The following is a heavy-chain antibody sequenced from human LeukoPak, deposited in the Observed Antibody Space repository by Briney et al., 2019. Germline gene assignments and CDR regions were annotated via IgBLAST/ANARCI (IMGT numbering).Heavy chain of an antibody. CDR2: IRQDGSEK. D-gene: IGHD3-22*01. V-gene: IGHV3-7*05. CDR3: ARDSSGYWVDAFDI. J-gene: IGHJ3*02. Sequence: GGSLRLSCAASGFTFSSYWMSWVRQAPGKGLEWVANIRQDGSEKYYVDSVKGRFTISRDNAKNSLYLQMNSLRAEDTAVYYCARDSSGYWVDAFDIWGQGTMVTVSS. CDR1: GFTFSSYW.